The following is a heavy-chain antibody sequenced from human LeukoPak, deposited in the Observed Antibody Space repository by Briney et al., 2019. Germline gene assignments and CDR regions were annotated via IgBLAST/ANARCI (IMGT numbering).Heavy chain of an antibody. Sequence: ASVKVSCKASGYTFTSYDINWVRQATGQGLEWMGWMNANSGNTGYAQKFQGRVTMTRNTSISTAYMELSSLRSEDTAVYYCARGRFRTKNWFDPWGQGTLVTVSS. CDR3: ARGRFRTKNWFDP. V-gene: IGHV1-8*01. CDR1: GYTFTSYD. J-gene: IGHJ5*02. CDR2: MNANSGNT. D-gene: IGHD3-3*01.